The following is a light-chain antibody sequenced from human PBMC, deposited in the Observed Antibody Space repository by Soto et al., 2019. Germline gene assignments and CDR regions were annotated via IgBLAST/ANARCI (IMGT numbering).Light chain of an antibody. J-gene: IGKJ1*01. CDR1: QSVGSY. CDR2: DTS. CDR3: QQRSEWPPT. Sequence: EIVLTQSPATLSLSPGERATLSCRASQSVGSYLAWFQQTPGQAPRLLIYDTSNRATGIPARFSGSGSGTDFTLTISSLETEDFAVYYCQQRSEWPPTFGQGTKV. V-gene: IGKV3-11*01.